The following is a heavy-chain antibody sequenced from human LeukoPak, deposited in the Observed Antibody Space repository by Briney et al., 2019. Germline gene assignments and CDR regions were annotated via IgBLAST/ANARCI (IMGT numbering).Heavy chain of an antibody. CDR3: AKGEYSRTSYYHYYMDV. Sequence: SETMSLTCSVSSVSISSHDWSWVRQSPGKVLEWIGYSHSSGDTSYSPSLKSRVTISLDTSKNQFSLRLSSVTAADTAVYFCAKGEYSRTSYYHYYMDVWGKGTTVTVSS. D-gene: IGHD6-6*01. CDR1: SVSISSHD. CDR2: SHSSGDT. J-gene: IGHJ6*03. V-gene: IGHV4-59*11.